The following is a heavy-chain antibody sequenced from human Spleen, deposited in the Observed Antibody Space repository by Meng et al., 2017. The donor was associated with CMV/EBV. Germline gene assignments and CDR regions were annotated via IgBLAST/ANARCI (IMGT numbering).Heavy chain of an antibody. CDR1: GYIFRNYA. J-gene: IGHJ4*02. V-gene: IGHV1-18*01. D-gene: IGHD3-16*01. Sequence: QIQLVQSAPEVKKPGAPVKVSCRASGYIFRNYAISWVRQAPGQGLEWMGYIRGHNGDTSYAQKYQGRLTLSTDAARSTAYMEIRSLTYDDTAVYYCARDDPGDPLDFWGQGTLVTVSS. CDR3: ARDDPGDPLDF. CDR2: IRGHNGDT.